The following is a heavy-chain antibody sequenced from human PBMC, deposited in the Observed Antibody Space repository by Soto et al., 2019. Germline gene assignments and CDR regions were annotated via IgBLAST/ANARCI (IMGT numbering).Heavy chain of an antibody. CDR3: ARDLYSNTPHGIAAAGFDY. J-gene: IGHJ4*02. D-gene: IGHD6-13*01. V-gene: IGHV1-46*01. CDR1: GYTFTSYY. CDR2: INPSGGST. Sequence: ASVKVSCKASGYTFTSYYMHWVRQAPGQGLEWMGIINPSGGSTSYAQKFQGRVTMTRDTSTSTVYMELSSLRSEDTAVYYCARDLYSNTPHGIAAAGFDYWGQGTLVTVSS.